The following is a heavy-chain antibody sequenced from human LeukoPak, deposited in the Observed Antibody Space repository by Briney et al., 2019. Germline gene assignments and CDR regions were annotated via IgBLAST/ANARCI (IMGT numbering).Heavy chain of an antibody. Sequence: PSETLSLTCTVSGGSISSGNYYWGWIRQPPGKGLEWLGNIYYSWSTNYNPSLKSRLTISVDTSKNQFSLKLSSVTAADTAVYYCARSYGDYITGAYAFDVWGQGTMVTVSS. V-gene: IGHV4-39*07. CDR2: IYYSWST. CDR3: ARSYGDYITGAYAFDV. J-gene: IGHJ3*01. D-gene: IGHD4-17*01. CDR1: GGSISSGNYY.